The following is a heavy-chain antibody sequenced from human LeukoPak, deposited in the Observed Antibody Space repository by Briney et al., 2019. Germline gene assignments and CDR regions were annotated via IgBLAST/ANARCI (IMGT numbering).Heavy chain of an antibody. Sequence: SQTLSLTCTASGASISSYYWSWIRQSAGKGLEWIGRIYTSGSTNYTPSLKSRVTMSVDTSKNPFSLKLSSVTAADTAVYYCARDLPARHSNGYNWFDPWGQGTLVTVSS. CDR3: ARDLPARHSNGYNWFDP. D-gene: IGHD3-22*01. CDR1: GASISSYY. V-gene: IGHV4-4*07. CDR2: IYTSGST. J-gene: IGHJ5*02.